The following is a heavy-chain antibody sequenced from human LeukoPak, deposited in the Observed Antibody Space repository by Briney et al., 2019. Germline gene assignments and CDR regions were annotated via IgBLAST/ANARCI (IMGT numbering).Heavy chain of an antibody. V-gene: IGHV1-69*04. D-gene: IGHD4-17*01. Sequence: ASVKVSCKASGGTFSSYAIRWVRQAPGQGLEWMGMIIPILGIANYAQKFQGRVTITADKSTSTAYMELSSLRSEDTAVYYCARASRPYGDYRYWGQGTLVTVSS. CDR3: ARASRPYGDYRY. CDR1: GGTFSSYA. J-gene: IGHJ4*02. CDR2: IIPILGIA.